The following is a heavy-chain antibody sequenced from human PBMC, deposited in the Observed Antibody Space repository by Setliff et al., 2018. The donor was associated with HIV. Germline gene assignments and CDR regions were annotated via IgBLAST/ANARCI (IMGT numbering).Heavy chain of an antibody. J-gene: IGHJ3*02. CDR1: GYTFSDYE. Sequence: GASVKVSCKASGYTFSDYEIHWLRQAPGQGPEWLGWINTEHGGAYYAQNFQGRVTMTGDTSFSTAYMELRGLRSDDTAVYYCARDLRRYSYGQDAFDIWGQGTKVTVSS. CDR2: INTEHGGA. D-gene: IGHD5-18*01. V-gene: IGHV1-2*02. CDR3: ARDLRRYSYGQDAFDI.